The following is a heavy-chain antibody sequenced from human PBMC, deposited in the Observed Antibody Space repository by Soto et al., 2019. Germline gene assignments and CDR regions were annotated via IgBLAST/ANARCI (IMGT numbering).Heavy chain of an antibody. CDR2: IYYSGST. CDR3: ARFFGSSGYYFDY. Sequence: PSETLSLTCTVSGGPVSSGSYYWSWIRQPPGKGLEWIGYIYYSGSTNYNPSLKSRVTISVDTSKNQFSLKLSSVTAADTAVYYCARFFGSSGYYFDYWGQGTLVTVSS. J-gene: IGHJ4*02. V-gene: IGHV4-61*01. CDR1: GGPVSSGSYY. D-gene: IGHD3-22*01.